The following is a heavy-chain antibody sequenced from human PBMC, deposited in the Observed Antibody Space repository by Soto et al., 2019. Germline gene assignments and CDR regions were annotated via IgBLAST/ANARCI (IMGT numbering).Heavy chain of an antibody. Sequence: PSETLSLTCTVSGGSIITSNYYWGWIRQPPGKGLEWIGSVYYNGRTYYNPSLKSRVTISLEASMDQFSLRVSSVTAADTAIYHCVSTMDLDYYYGMDVWGQGTKVTVSS. CDR1: GGSIITSNYY. V-gene: IGHV4-39*01. J-gene: IGHJ6*02. CDR2: VYYNGRT. CDR3: VSTMDLDYYYGMDV. D-gene: IGHD3-10*01.